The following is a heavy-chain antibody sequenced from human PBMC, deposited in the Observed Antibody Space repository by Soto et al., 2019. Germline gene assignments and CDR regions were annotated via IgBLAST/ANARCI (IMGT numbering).Heavy chain of an antibody. CDR1: GGSISSYY. D-gene: IGHD3-10*01. Sequence: SETLSLTCAVSGGSISSYYWSWIRQPPGKGLEWIGYIYYSGSTNYNPSLKSRVTISVDTSKNQFSLKLSSVTAADTAVYYCARHGWFGEPQGRNNYFYYWGQGTLVTVSS. J-gene: IGHJ4*02. V-gene: IGHV4-59*08. CDR2: IYYSGST. CDR3: ARHGWFGEPQGRNNYFYY.